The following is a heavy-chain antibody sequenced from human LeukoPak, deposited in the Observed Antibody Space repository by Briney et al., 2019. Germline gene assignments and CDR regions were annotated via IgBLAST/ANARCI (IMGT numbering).Heavy chain of an antibody. D-gene: IGHD3-22*01. J-gene: IGHJ3*02. Sequence: ASETLSLTCTVSGGSISSSSYYWGWIRQPPGKGLEWIGSIYYSGSTYYNPSLKSRVTISVDTSKNQFSLKLSSVTAADTAVYYCARDQSYYYDSETLGHDAFDIWGQGTMVTVSS. CDR3: ARDQSYYYDSETLGHDAFDI. CDR1: GGSISSSSYY. CDR2: IYYSGST. V-gene: IGHV4-39*07.